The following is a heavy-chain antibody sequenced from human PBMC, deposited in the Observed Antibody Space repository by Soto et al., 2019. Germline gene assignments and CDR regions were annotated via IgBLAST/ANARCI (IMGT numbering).Heavy chain of an antibody. CDR3: ARGGWSMDS. Sequence: PSDTLSLTCTVSGASISSNYWSWIRQPPGKGLEWIGFTHYSGTTSYNTSLNGRVTMSVDTSKNQLSLRLSSVTAADTAVYYCARGGWSMDSWGQGTLVTVSS. J-gene: IGHJ4*02. CDR1: GASISSNY. D-gene: IGHD6-19*01. V-gene: IGHV4-59*01. CDR2: THYSGTT.